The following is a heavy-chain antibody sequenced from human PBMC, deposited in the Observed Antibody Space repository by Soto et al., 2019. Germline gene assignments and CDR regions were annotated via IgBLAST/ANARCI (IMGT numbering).Heavy chain of an antibody. CDR3: ARKRLPKYYYGIGV. J-gene: IGHJ6*02. V-gene: IGHV5-51*01. Sequence: GWVRKMTGKGLEWVGGIYPGDSDTRYSPSFRGQVTISADKSISHVYRQWSSLNASDTALYYSARKRLPKYYYGIGVWGQRTLLTVSS. CDR2: IYPGDSDT. D-gene: IGHD3-10*01.